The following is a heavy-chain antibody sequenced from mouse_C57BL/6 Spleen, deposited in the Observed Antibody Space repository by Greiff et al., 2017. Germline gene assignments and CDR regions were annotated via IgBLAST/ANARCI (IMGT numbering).Heavy chain of an antibody. CDR1: GYTFTDYY. CDR2: INPNNGGT. J-gene: IGHJ3*01. CDR3: ARRIYYEDRAWFAV. D-gene: IGHD2-4*01. V-gene: IGHV1-26*01. Sequence: EVQLQQSGPELVKPGASVKISCKASGYTFTDYYMNWVKQSPGQSLEWIGDINPNNGGTSYNQKFKGKATLTVDKSSSTAYMERRSLTSEDSAVYYGARRIYYEDRAWFAVWGQGTLVTVSA.